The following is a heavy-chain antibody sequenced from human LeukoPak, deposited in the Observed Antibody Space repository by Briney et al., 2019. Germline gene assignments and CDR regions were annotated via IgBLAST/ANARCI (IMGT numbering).Heavy chain of an antibody. CDR1: GGTFSSYA. D-gene: IGHD1-26*01. CDR3: ARALLVGAPGGAFDI. Sequence: RASVKVSCKASGGTFSSYAISWVRQAPGQGLEWMGGIIPIFGTANYAQKFQDRVTITADESTSTAYMELSSLRSEDTAVYYCARALLVGAPGGAFDIWGQGTMVTVSS. J-gene: IGHJ3*02. V-gene: IGHV1-69*13. CDR2: IIPIFGTA.